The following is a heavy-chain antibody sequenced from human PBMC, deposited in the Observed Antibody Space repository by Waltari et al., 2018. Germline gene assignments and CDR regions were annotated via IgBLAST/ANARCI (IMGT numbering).Heavy chain of an antibody. CDR2: IKQDGSEK. Sequence: EVQLVESGGGLVQPGGSLRLSCEGSGFTFSDYWMSWVRQAPGKGLEWGANIKQDGSEKDYVDSVKGRFTISRDNDKKLLYLQMNSLRGEDTAVYYCTRDEAWGQGTLVTVSS. CDR1: GFTFSDYW. J-gene: IGHJ5*02. V-gene: IGHV3-7*01. CDR3: TRDEA.